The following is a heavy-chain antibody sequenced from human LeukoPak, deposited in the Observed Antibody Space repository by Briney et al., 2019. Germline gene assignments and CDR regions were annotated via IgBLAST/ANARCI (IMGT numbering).Heavy chain of an antibody. CDR1: GGSISSSSYY. J-gene: IGHJ4*02. CDR2: IYYSGST. V-gene: IGHV4-39*01. CDR3: VSGYYSNFDY. D-gene: IGHD3-22*01. Sequence: KPSETLSLTCTVSGGSISSSSYYWGWIRQPPEKGLEWIGSIYYSGSTYYNSSLKSRVTISVDTSKNQFSLKLSSVTAADTAVYYCVSGYYSNFDYWGQGTLVTVSS.